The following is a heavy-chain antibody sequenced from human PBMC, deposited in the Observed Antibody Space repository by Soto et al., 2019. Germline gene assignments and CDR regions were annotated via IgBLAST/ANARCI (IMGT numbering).Heavy chain of an antibody. CDR1: GFTFSRDA. V-gene: IGHV3-23*01. D-gene: IGHD3-9*01. Sequence: GGSLRLSCAASGFTASGFTFSRDAMNWVRQAPGKGLEWISSIGGSGRSTYYADSVKGRFTISRDNSKNSLYLQMNSLRAEDKAVYYCARDFNPLLFDILTGYYSLYYYYYMDVWGKGTTVTVSS. CDR2: IGGSGRST. J-gene: IGHJ6*03. CDR3: ARDFNPLLFDILTGYYSLYYYYYMDV.